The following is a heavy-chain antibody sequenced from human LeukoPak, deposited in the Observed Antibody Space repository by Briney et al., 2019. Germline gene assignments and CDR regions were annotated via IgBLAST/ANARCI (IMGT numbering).Heavy chain of an antibody. D-gene: IGHD2-2*01. J-gene: IGHJ6*03. Sequence: SQTLSLTCTVSGGSISSGSYYWSWIRQPAGKGLEWIGRIYTSGSTNYNPSLKCRVTISVDTSKNQFSLRLSSVTAADTAVYYCARGQPYYYYYYMDVWGKGTTVTVSS. CDR2: IYTSGST. CDR3: ARGQPYYYYYYMDV. V-gene: IGHV4-61*02. CDR1: GGSISSGSYY.